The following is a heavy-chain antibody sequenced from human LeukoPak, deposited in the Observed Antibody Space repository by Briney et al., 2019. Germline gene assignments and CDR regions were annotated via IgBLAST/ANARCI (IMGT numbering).Heavy chain of an antibody. CDR2: IYYSGST. CDR3: ARGVYLGNGYYFDY. CDR1: GGSISSYY. D-gene: IGHD2-8*01. J-gene: IGHJ4*02. V-gene: IGHV4-59*12. Sequence: SETLSLTCTVFGGSISSYYWSWIRQPPGKGLEWIGYIYYSGSTNYNSSLKSRVTMSVDTSKNQFSVKLNSVIAADTAMYYCARGVYLGNGYYFDYWGQGTLVTVSS.